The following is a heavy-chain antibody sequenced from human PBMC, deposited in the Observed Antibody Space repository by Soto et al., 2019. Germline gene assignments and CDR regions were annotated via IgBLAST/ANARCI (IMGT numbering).Heavy chain of an antibody. D-gene: IGHD2-15*01. CDR2: MNPNSGNT. V-gene: IGHV1-8*01. CDR1: GYTFTSYD. Sequence: ASVKVSCKASGYTFTSYDINWVRQATGQGLEWMGWMNPNSGNTGYAQKFQGRVTMTRNTSISTAYMELSSLRSEDTAVYYCARSGYCSGGSCRGKRSSFDPWGQGTLVTVS. J-gene: IGHJ5*02. CDR3: ARSGYCSGGSCRGKRSSFDP.